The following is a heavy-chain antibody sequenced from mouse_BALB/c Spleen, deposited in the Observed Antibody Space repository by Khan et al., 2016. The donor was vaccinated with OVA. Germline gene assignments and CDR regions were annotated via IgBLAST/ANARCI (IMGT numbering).Heavy chain of an antibody. Sequence: VRLQQSGAELVRPGALVNLSCKASGFNIKDYYMHWVKQRPEQGLVWIGRIDPENGNTIYDPKFQGKASITSDTSSNTAYLQLSSLTSEDTAVNYCARDGYSPWFAYWGQGTLVTVSA. D-gene: IGHD2-3*01. CDR3: ARDGYSPWFAY. CDR2: IDPENGNT. V-gene: IGHV14-1*02. J-gene: IGHJ3*01. CDR1: GFNIKDYY.